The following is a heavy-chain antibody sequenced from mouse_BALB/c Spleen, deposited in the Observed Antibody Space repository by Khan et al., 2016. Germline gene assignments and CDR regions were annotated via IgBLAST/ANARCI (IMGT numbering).Heavy chain of an antibody. V-gene: IGHV4-1*02. J-gene: IGHJ4*01. Sequence: EVKLLESGGGLVQPGGSLKLSCAASGFDFSSYWMSWVRQAPGKGLEWIGEINPDSSKINYTPSLKDKFIISRDNATNTLYLENSKVRSEDAALYYCERRSYYCSMDNWGQGTSVGVA. CDR2: INPDSSKI. CDR1: GFDFSSYW. D-gene: IGHD1-1*01. CDR3: ERRSYYCSMDN.